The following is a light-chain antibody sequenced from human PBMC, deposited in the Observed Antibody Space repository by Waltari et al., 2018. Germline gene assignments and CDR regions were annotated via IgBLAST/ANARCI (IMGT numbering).Light chain of an antibody. CDR1: QRVSSSY. Sequence: EIVLTQSPGTLSLSPGERATLSCRASQRVSSSYLAWYQQNPGQAPRLLIYGASSRATGIPDRFSSSGSGTDFTLTISRLEPEDFAVYYCQQYGSSPYTFGQGTKLEIK. CDR2: GAS. CDR3: QQYGSSPYT. V-gene: IGKV3-20*01. J-gene: IGKJ2*01.